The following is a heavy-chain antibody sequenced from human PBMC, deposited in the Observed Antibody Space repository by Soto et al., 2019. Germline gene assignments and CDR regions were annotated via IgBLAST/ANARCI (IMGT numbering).Heavy chain of an antibody. D-gene: IGHD6-6*01. CDR2: ISYDGSNK. CDR1: GFTFSSYG. Sequence: AGGSLRLSCAASGFTFSSYGMHWVRQAPGKGLEWVAVISYDGSNKYYADSVKGRFTISRDNSKNTLYLQMNSLRAEDTAVYYCAKDSSSSWVYYYGMDVWGQGTTVTVSS. CDR3: AKDSSSSWVYYYGMDV. V-gene: IGHV3-30*18. J-gene: IGHJ6*02.